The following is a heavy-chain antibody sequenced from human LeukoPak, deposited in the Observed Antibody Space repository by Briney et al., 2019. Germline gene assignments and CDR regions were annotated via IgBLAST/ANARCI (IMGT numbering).Heavy chain of an antibody. CDR1: GGSFSGYY. V-gene: IGHV4-34*01. Sequence: SETLSLTCAVYGGSFSGYYWSWIRQPPGKGLEWIGEINHSGSTNYNPSLKSRVIISVDTSKNQFSLKLSSVTAADTAVYYCARGFGSGSYNWFDPWGQGTLVTVSS. J-gene: IGHJ5*02. CDR3: ARGFGSGSYNWFDP. D-gene: IGHD3-10*01. CDR2: INHSGST.